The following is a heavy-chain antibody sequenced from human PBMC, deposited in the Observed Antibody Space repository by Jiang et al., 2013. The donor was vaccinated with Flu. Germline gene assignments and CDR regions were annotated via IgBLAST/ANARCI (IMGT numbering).Heavy chain of an antibody. D-gene: IGHD5-18*01. V-gene: IGHV4-4*02. Sequence: TLSLTCAVSGGSISSSNWWSWVRQPPGKGLEWIGEIYHSGSTNYNPSLKSRVTISVDKSKNQFSLKLSSVTAADTAVYYCARYSSGTRGPFDYWGQGTLVTVSS. J-gene: IGHJ4*02. CDR2: IYHSGST. CDR1: GGSISSSNW. CDR3: ARYSSGTRGPFDY.